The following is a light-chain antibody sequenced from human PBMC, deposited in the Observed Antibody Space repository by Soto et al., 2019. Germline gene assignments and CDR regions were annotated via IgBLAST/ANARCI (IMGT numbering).Light chain of an antibody. CDR1: QSISRY. V-gene: IGKV1-39*01. CDR2: ATS. Sequence: DIQMTQSTSSLSASVGDRVTITCRASQSISRYLSWYQQKPGKAPKLLIYATSSLQSGVPSRFSGSGSGTDFTPTISSLQPEDFATYYCQQSNTSPVFGQGTRLEIK. CDR3: QQSNTSPV. J-gene: IGKJ5*01.